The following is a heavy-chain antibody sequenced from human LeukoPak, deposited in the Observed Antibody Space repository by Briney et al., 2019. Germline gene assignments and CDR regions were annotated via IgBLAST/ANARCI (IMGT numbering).Heavy chain of an antibody. V-gene: IGHV3-23*01. CDR2: ISGSGGST. CDR1: GFTFSSYG. D-gene: IGHD3-22*01. Sequence: GGSLRLSCAASGFTFSSYGMSWVRQAPGKGLEWVSAISGSGGSTYYADSVKGRFTISRDNSKNTLYLQMNSLRAEDTAVYYCAKDVPTYYYDSSGYPIFDYWGQGTLVTVSS. CDR3: AKDVPTYYYDSSGYPIFDY. J-gene: IGHJ4*02.